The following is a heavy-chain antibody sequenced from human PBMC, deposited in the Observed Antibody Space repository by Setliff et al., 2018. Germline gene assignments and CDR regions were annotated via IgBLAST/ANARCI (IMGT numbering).Heavy chain of an antibody. CDR1: GGSISNYC. Sequence: SETLSLTCTVSGGSISNYCWSWIRQPAGKGLEWIGRIYTSGSTNYNPSLKSRVTMSGDTSKNQFSLKLSSVTAADTAVYYCARKGISALSGAFDMWGQGTMVTVS. CDR3: ARKGISALSGAFDM. J-gene: IGHJ3*02. CDR2: IYTSGST. V-gene: IGHV4-4*07. D-gene: IGHD1-26*01.